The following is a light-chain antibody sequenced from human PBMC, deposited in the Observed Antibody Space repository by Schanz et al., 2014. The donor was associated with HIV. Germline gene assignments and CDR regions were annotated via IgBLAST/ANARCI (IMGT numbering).Light chain of an antibody. J-gene: IGKJ1*01. CDR2: GAS. CDR1: QSLGGSQ. V-gene: IGKV3-20*01. CDR3: QQYGSSPWT. Sequence: ETVLTQSPGSLSLSPGERATLSCRASQSLGGSQLAWYQHKPGQAPRLLIYGASNRATGIPDRFSGGGSGTDFTLTISRLEPEDFAVYYCQQYGSSPWTFGQGTKVEIK.